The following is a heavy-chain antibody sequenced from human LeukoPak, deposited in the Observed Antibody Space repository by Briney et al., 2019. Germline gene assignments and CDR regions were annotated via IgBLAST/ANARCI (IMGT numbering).Heavy chain of an antibody. J-gene: IGHJ4*02. CDR1: GASISTGGYY. CDR3: ARVRLPRGFYYFDY. CDR2: IYYTGSI. Sequence: SETLSLTCTVSGASISTGGYYWTWIRQPPGEGLEWIGYIYYTGSIDYNPSLKTRLSISLDTSKNQFSLKLTSVTAADTAVYYCARVRLPRGFYYFDYWGQGTLVTVSS. D-gene: IGHD3-10*01. V-gene: IGHV4-31*03.